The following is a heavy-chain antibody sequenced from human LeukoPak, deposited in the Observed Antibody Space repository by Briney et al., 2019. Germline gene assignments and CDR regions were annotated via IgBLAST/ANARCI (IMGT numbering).Heavy chain of an antibody. D-gene: IGHD3-10*01. V-gene: IGHV5-10-1*01. J-gene: IGHJ4*02. Sequence: GESLKISCKGSGDSFIGYKITWVRQLPGKGLEWMGTIDPSDSDTNYSPSFQGHVTISADKSISTASLQWSSLKASDTAMYYCAISGSGPRDYWGQGTLVTVSS. CDR2: IDPSDSDT. CDR3: AISGSGPRDY. CDR1: GDSFIGYK.